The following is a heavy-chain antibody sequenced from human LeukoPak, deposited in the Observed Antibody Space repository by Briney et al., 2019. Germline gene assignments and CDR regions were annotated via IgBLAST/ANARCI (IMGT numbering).Heavy chain of an antibody. CDR3: ASHSPTLLSSARHGYYYYYYMDV. Sequence: SETLSLTCTVSGDSISSGGYYWSWIRQHPGKGLEWIGFIYYSGTTYYNPSPKSRLTISVDTSKNQFSLKLSSVTAADTAVYYCASHSPTLLSSARHGYYYYYYMDVWGKGTTVTVSS. J-gene: IGHJ6*03. CDR1: GDSISSGGYY. CDR2: IYYSGTT. D-gene: IGHD2-2*01. V-gene: IGHV4-31*03.